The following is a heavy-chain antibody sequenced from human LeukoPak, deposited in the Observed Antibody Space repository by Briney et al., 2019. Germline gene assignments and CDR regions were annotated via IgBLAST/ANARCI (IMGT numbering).Heavy chain of an antibody. CDR1: GYTLTELS. V-gene: IGHV1-24*01. CDR2: FDPEDGET. J-gene: IGHJ3*02. D-gene: IGHD3-16*01. CDR3: ATGGGRPGAFDI. Sequence: ASVNVSCKVSGYTLTELSMHWVRQAPGKGLEWMGGFDPEDGETIYAQKFQGRVTMTEDTSTDTAYMELSSLRSEDTAVYYCATGGGRPGAFDIWGQGTMVTVSS.